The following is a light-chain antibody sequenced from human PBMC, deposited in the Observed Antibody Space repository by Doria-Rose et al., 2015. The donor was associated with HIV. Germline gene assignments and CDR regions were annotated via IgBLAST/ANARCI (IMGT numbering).Light chain of an antibody. CDR3: QQSNSYPPYT. CDR1: QTARTY. V-gene: IGKV1-16*01. CDR2: AAS. Sequence: TQSPSSLSDSLGDRVTITCRASQTARTYFTWFQQVPGKAPKLLIYAASRLQSGVPSRFSGSGSGREFTLAISGLQPGDFATYYRQQSNSYPPYTFGQGIKVEIK. J-gene: IGKJ2*01.